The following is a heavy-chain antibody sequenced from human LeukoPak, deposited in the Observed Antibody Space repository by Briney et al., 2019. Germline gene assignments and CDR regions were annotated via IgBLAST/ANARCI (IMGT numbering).Heavy chain of an antibody. CDR2: IWYDGSNK. CDR1: GFTFSSYG. D-gene: IGHD3-10*01. CDR3: ARDILMFSGSYYTYYYYGTDV. V-gene: IGHV3-33*01. Sequence: PGRSLRLSCAASGFTFSSYGMHWVRQAPGKGLEWVAVIWYDGSNKYYADSVKGRFTISRDNSKNTLYLQMNSLRAEDTAVYYCARDILMFSGSYYTYYYYGTDVWGQGTTVTVSS. J-gene: IGHJ6*02.